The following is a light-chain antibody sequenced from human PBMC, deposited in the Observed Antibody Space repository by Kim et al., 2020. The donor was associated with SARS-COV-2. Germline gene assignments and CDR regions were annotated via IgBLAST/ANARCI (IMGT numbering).Light chain of an antibody. CDR2: GAS. CDR3: QQYGSSPHT. V-gene: IGKV3-20*01. CDR1: QSGSRSY. J-gene: IGKJ2*01. Sequence: PGERATLSGRASQSGSRSYLGGYQQKPGQARRRLMYGASSRATGIPDRFSGSGSGTDFTLTIRRLEHEDVAVYYCQQYGSSPHTFGQGTKLEI.